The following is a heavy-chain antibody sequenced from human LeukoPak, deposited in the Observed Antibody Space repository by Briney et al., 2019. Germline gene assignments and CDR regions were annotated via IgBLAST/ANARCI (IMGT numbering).Heavy chain of an antibody. V-gene: IGHV3-53*01. D-gene: IGHD1-14*01. CDR1: GFTVSSNY. CDR2: IYSGGST. Sequence: GGSLRLSCAASGFTVSSNYMSWVRQAPGKGLEWVSVIYSGGSTYYADSVKGRFTISRDNSKNTLYLQMNSLRAEDTAVYYCASTRTVQDHDYWGQGTLVTVSS. J-gene: IGHJ4*02. CDR3: ASTRTVQDHDY.